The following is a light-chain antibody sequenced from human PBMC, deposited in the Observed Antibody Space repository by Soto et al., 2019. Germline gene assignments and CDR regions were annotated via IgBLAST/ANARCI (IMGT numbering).Light chain of an antibody. V-gene: IGLV2-14*01. Sequence: VLTHPASVSWSPGQSITISCTGTSSDVGGYNSVSWYRQDPGKAPKLMIYDVTNRPSGVSNRFSGSKSGNTASLTISGLQAEDEADYYCSSFTSDITYVFGTGTKVTVL. J-gene: IGLJ1*01. CDR1: SSDVGGYNS. CDR2: DVT. CDR3: SSFTSDITYV.